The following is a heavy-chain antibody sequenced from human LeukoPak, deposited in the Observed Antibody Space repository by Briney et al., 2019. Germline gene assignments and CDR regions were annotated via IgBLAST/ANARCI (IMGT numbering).Heavy chain of an antibody. J-gene: IGHJ4*02. CDR1: GYTFTGYY. CDR3: ARDRDCSGGSCYSYGY. Sequence: ASVKVSCKASGYTFTGYYMHWVRQAPGQGLEWMGWINPNSGGTNYAQKFQGRVTMTRDTSISTAYMELSRLRSDDTAVYYCARDRDCSGGSCYSYGYWGQGTLVTVSS. D-gene: IGHD2-15*01. V-gene: IGHV1-2*02. CDR2: INPNSGGT.